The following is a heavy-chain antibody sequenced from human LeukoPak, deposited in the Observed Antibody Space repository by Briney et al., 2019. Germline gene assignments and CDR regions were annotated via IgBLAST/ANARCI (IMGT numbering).Heavy chain of an antibody. CDR2: IYTSGST. CDR1: GDSISSYY. V-gene: IGHV4-4*07. Sequence: PSETLSLTCTVSGDSISSYYWSWFRQPAGKGREWIGRIYTSGSTNYNPSLKSRVTMSVDTSKNQFSLKLSSVTAADTAVYYCASTYDDFCSGSQGDFDYWGQGTLVTVSS. CDR3: ASTYDDFCSGSQGDFDY. D-gene: IGHD3-3*01. J-gene: IGHJ4*02.